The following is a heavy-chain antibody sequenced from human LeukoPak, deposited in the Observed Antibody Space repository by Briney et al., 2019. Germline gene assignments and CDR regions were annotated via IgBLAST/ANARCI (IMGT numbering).Heavy chain of an antibody. CDR1: GGSISSSSYY. CDR3: ASPYPPTDRDY. D-gene: IGHD1-14*01. Sequence: SETLSLTCTVSGGSISSSSYYWGWIRQPPGKGLEWIGSIYYSGSTYYNPSLKGRVTISVDTSKNQFSLKLSSVTAEDTAVYYCASPYPPTDRDYWGQGTLVTVSS. J-gene: IGHJ4*02. V-gene: IGHV4-39*07. CDR2: IYYSGST.